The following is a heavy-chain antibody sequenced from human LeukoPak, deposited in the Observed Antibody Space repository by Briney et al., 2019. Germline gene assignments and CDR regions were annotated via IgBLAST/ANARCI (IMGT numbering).Heavy chain of an antibody. Sequence: ASVKVSCKASGYTFTRYDINWVRQATGQGLEWMGWMNPNSGDRGYAQKFQGRATMTRNPSISTAYMELSSLRSEDTAVYYCARANGDYDYWGQGTLVTVSS. CDR2: MNPNSGDR. D-gene: IGHD4-17*01. CDR1: GYTFTRYD. CDR3: ARANGDYDY. J-gene: IGHJ4*02. V-gene: IGHV1-8*01.